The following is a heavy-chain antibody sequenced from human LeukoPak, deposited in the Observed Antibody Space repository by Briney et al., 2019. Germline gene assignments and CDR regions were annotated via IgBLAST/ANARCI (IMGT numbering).Heavy chain of an antibody. J-gene: IGHJ4*02. CDR1: GGSISSYY. Sequence: SETLSLTCTVSGGSISSYYWSWIRQPPGKGLEWIGYIYYSGSTNYNPSLKSRVTISVDTSKNQFSLKLSSVTAADTAVYYCARIHGGYPFDYWGQGTLVTVSS. V-gene: IGHV4-59*12. D-gene: IGHD2-15*01. CDR3: ARIHGGYPFDY. CDR2: IYYSGST.